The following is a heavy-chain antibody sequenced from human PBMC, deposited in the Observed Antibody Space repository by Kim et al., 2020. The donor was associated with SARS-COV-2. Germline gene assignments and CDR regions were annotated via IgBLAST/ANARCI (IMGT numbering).Heavy chain of an antibody. Sequence: GGSLRLSCAASGFTFSNAWMSWVRQAPGKGLEWVGRIKSKTDGGTTDYAAPVKGRFTISRDDSKNTLYLQMNSLKTEDTAVYYCTTDSGWVWYFDLWGRGTLVTVSS. V-gene: IGHV3-15*01. D-gene: IGHD6-19*01. CDR2: IKSKTDGGTT. CDR1: GFTFSNAW. J-gene: IGHJ2*01. CDR3: TTDSGWVWYFDL.